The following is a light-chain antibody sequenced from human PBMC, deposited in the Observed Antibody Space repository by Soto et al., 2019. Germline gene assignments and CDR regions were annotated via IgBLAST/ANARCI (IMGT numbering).Light chain of an antibody. CDR1: QSVGSY. CDR3: QQRSNWPPIT. Sequence: EIVLTQSPGTLSLSPVDRATLSCMASQSVGSYLAWYQQKPGQAPRLLIYDASNRAIGIPARFSGSGSGTDFILTISSLEPEDFAVYYCQQRSNWPPITFGQGTRLEIK. J-gene: IGKJ5*01. CDR2: DAS. V-gene: IGKV3-11*01.